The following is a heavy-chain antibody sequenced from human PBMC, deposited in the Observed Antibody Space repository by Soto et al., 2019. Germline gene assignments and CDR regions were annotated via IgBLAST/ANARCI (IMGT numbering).Heavy chain of an antibody. Sequence: QVQLVQSGAEVKKPGASVKVSCKASGYTFTSYYMHWVRQAPGQGLEWMGIINPSGGSTSYAQKFQGRVTMPRDTSTSTVYMELSSLRSEDTAVYYCARGGYCSGGSCYDLNYYYYYYMDVWGKGTTVTVSS. CDR3: ARGGYCSGGSCYDLNYYYYYYMDV. CDR1: GYTFTSYY. V-gene: IGHV1-46*03. J-gene: IGHJ6*03. D-gene: IGHD2-15*01. CDR2: INPSGGST.